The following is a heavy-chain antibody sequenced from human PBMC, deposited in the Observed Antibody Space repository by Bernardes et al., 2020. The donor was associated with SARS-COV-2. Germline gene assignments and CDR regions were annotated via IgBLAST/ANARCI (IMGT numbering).Heavy chain of an antibody. J-gene: IGHJ4*02. Sequence: SLRLSCAASGFTFDDYAMHWVRQAPGKGLEWVSGISWNSGSIGYADSVKGRFTISRDNAKNSLYLQMNSLRAEDTALYYCAKERYSSGKLAPIDYWGQGNLVTVSS. CDR1: GFTFDDYA. CDR2: ISWNSGSI. D-gene: IGHD6-19*01. CDR3: AKERYSSGKLAPIDY. V-gene: IGHV3-9*01.